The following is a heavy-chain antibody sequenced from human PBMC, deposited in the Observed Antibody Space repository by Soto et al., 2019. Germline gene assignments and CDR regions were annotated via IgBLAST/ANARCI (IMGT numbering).Heavy chain of an antibody. CDR3: AREGKGVPYNFDY. D-gene: IGHD3-10*01. Sequence: SETLSLTCTVSGGSISTYYWSRIRQPAGKGLEWIGRIYSSGSTNYNPSLKSRVTMSVDTPKNQFSLKMSSVTAADTAVYYCAREGKGVPYNFDYWGQGTLVTVSS. CDR2: IYSSGST. V-gene: IGHV4-4*07. J-gene: IGHJ4*02. CDR1: GGSISTYY.